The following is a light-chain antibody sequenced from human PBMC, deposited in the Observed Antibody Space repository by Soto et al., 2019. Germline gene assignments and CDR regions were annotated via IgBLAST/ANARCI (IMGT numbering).Light chain of an antibody. CDR3: QSYDSSLRLAV. CDR1: GSNIGAGYD. CDR2: VSR. J-gene: IGLJ3*02. Sequence: QAVVTQPPSVSGAPGQRVTISCSGSGSNIGAGYDVHWYQQLPGTAPRLLIYVSRNRPSGVPDRFSGSKSGTSASLAITGLQTDDEADYYCQSYDSSLRLAVFGGGTKLTVL. V-gene: IGLV1-40*01.